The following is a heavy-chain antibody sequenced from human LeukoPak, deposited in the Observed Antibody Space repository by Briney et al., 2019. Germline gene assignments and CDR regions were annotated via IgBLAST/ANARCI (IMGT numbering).Heavy chain of an antibody. CDR3: AREGAMTTYPYNWFDP. D-gene: IGHD4-11*01. CDR1: GFTFSSYE. V-gene: IGHV3-48*01. J-gene: IGHJ5*02. Sequence: GGSLRLSCAASGFTFSSYEMNWVRQAPGKGLEWVSYISSSSSTIYYADSVKGRFTISRDNAKNSLYLQMNSLRAEDTAVYYCAREGAMTTYPYNWFDPWGQGTLVTVSS. CDR2: ISSSSSTI.